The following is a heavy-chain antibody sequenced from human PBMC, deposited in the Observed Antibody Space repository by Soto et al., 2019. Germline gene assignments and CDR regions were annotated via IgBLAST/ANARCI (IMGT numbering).Heavy chain of an antibody. V-gene: IGHV4-39*01. J-gene: IGHJ4*02. D-gene: IGHD2-15*01. CDR3: ASTKDETLYFDY. Sequence: XXTLSLPFSVSGDSISISSYYWGSVRQPPGKGLEWIGSIHYSGSTHYNPSLQSRVTISGDASKKQFSLKLGSVTAADTAMYYCASTKDETLYFDYWGQGNLVTVSS. CDR1: GDSISISSYY. CDR2: IHYSGST.